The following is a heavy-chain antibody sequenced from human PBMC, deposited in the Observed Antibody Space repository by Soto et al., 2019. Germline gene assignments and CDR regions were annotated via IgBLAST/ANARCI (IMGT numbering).Heavy chain of an antibody. V-gene: IGHV1-69*06. CDR1: GGTFSSYA. D-gene: IGHD5-12*01. CDR2: IIPIFGTA. Sequence: SVKVSCKASGGTFSSYAISWVRQAPGQGLEWMGGIIPIFGTANYAQKFQGRVTITADKSTSTAYMELSSLRSEDTAVYYCARDHGGNSGYSGSDYCYYGMDVWGQGTTVTVSS. CDR3: ARDHGGNSGYSGSDYCYYGMDV. J-gene: IGHJ6*02.